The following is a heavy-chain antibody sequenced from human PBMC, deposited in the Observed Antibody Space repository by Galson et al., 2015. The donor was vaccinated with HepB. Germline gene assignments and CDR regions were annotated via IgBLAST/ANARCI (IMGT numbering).Heavy chain of an antibody. CDR2: IKPSSGST. CDR3: ARGDCSTTSCSLGLYYYGMDV. D-gene: IGHD2-2*01. Sequence: SVKVSCKASGYTFSSYYMHWVRQAPGQGLEWLGLIKPSSGSTGYAQKFLGRITMTRDTSTTTVYMELSSLTSEDTAVYYCARGDCSTTSCSLGLYYYGMDVWGQGTTVIVSS. J-gene: IGHJ6*02. V-gene: IGHV1-46*01. CDR1: GYTFSSYY.